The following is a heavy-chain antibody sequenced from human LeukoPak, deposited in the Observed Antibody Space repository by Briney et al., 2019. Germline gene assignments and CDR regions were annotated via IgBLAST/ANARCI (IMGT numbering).Heavy chain of an antibody. CDR2: IIPIFGTA. J-gene: IGHJ6*03. CDR1: GGTFSSYA. Sequence: SVKVSCKASGGTFSSYAISWVRQAPGQGLEWMGGIIPIFGTANYAQKFQGRVTITADKSTSTAYMELSSLRSEDTAVYYCARGVYSGTPYYYYYMDVWGKGTTVTVSS. CDR3: ARGVYSGTPYYYYYMDV. D-gene: IGHD2-8*01. V-gene: IGHV1-69*06.